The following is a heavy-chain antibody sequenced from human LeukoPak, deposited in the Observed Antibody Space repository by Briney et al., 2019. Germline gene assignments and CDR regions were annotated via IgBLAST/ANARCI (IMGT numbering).Heavy chain of an antibody. Sequence: GGSLRLSCAASGFTFSSCGIHWVRQAPGKGLEWVAFIRHDGSSEYYTDSVKGRFTISRDNSKSTLYLQMNSLRAEDTAVYYCAKSRMTIMTHAGMDVWGKGTTVTISS. D-gene: IGHD4/OR15-4a*01. CDR1: GFTFSSCG. CDR2: IRHDGSSE. CDR3: AKSRMTIMTHAGMDV. J-gene: IGHJ6*04. V-gene: IGHV3-30*02.